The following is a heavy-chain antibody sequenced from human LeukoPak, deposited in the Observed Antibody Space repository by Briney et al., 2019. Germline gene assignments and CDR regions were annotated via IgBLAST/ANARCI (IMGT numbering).Heavy chain of an antibody. CDR3: ARGVVVVVAATYNWFDP. D-gene: IGHD2-15*01. CDR2: ISSSSSTI. J-gene: IGHJ5*02. Sequence: GGSLRLSCAASGFTFSSYSMNWVRQAPGKGLEWVLYISSSSSTIYYADSVKGRFTISRDNAKKSLYLQMNSLRAEDTAVYYCARGVVVVVAATYNWFDPWGQGTLVTVSS. CDR1: GFTFSSYS. V-gene: IGHV3-48*01.